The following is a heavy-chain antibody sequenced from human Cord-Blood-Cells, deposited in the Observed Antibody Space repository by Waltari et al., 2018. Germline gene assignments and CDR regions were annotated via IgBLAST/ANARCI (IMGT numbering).Heavy chain of an antibody. Sequence: EVQLVETGGGLIQPGGSLRLSCEASGFTVSSNYMSWVRQAPGKGLEWVSVMYGGGSTYYANSVKGRFTISRDKSKNTLYLQMNSLRAEDTAVYYCARGRFLAEGMDVWGQGTTVTVSS. CDR1: GFTVSSNY. V-gene: IGHV3-53*02. J-gene: IGHJ6*02. CDR3: ARGRFLAEGMDV. CDR2: MYGGGST. D-gene: IGHD2-21*01.